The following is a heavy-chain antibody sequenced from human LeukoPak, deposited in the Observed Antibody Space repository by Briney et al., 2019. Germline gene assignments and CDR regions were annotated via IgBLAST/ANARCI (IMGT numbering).Heavy chain of an antibody. Sequence: GGSLRLSCAASALTFSNKSIKWVRQAPGKGLEWDSTISGPGGSTYYGDSLKGRFTTSRDNSKNTVYLQMTSLRADDMAIYYCAKGDYGYYYYMDVWGKGTTVTVSS. CDR2: ISGPGGST. CDR3: AKGDYGYYYYMDV. CDR1: ALTFSNKS. J-gene: IGHJ6*03. D-gene: IGHD4-17*01. V-gene: IGHV3-23*01.